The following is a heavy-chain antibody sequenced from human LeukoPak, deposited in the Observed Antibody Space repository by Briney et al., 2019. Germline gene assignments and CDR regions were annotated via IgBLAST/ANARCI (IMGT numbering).Heavy chain of an antibody. CDR1: GYTFTSYG. V-gene: IGHV1-18*01. CDR3: ARADIVVVVAATRWFDP. Sequence: SVKVSCKASGYTFTSYGISWVRQAPGQGPEWMGWISAYNGNTNYAQKLQGRVTMTTDTSTSTAYMELRSLRSDDTAVYYCARADIVVVVAATRWFDPWGQGTLVTVSS. CDR2: ISAYNGNT. D-gene: IGHD2-15*01. J-gene: IGHJ5*02.